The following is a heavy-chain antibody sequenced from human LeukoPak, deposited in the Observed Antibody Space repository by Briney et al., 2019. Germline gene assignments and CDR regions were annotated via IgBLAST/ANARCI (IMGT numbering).Heavy chain of an antibody. J-gene: IGHJ4*02. CDR2: IYRGDSDT. V-gene: IGHV5-51*01. Sequence: GESLKISCKGSGYSFTSSWIGWVRQMPGKGLEWMGIIYRGDSDTRYSSSFQGQVTISADKSISTAYLQWSSLKTSDTAMYYCAIYSDAYYFDHWGQGTLVTVSS. CDR1: GYSFTSSW. D-gene: IGHD1-26*01. CDR3: AIYSDAYYFDH.